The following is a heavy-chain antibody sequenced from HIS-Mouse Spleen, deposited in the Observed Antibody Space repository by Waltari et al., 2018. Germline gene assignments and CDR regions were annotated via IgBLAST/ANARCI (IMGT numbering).Heavy chain of an antibody. CDR1: AFTFSSFA. CDR3: ARGFVDTAMVDY. V-gene: IGHV3-30-3*01. D-gene: IGHD5-18*01. CDR2: ISYDGSNK. Sequence: QVQLVVSGGGVVQPGRSLRLACAASAFTFSSFAMHWVRQAPGKGMEWVAVISYDGSNKYYADSVKGRFTISRDNSKNTLYLQMNSLRAEDTAVYYCARGFVDTAMVDYWGQGTLVTVSS. J-gene: IGHJ4*02.